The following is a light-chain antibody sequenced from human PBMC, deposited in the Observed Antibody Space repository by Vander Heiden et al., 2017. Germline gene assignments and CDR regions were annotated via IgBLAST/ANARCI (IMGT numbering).Light chain of an antibody. V-gene: IGKV1-6*01. CDR1: QGIRND. J-gene: IGKJ1*01. CDR3: RQDYNYPWT. CDR2: VAS. Sequence: AIQMTQSPSSLSASVGDRVTITCRASQGIRNDLGWYQQKPGKAPKLLIYVASTLQSGVPSRFSGSGSGTDFTLTISSLQPEDFATYYCRQDYNYPWTFGQGTKVEIK.